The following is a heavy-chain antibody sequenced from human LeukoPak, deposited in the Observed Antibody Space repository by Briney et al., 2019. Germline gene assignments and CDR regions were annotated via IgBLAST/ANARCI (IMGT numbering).Heavy chain of an antibody. CDR3: ARWTPYCGGDCDDY. CDR2: IYYSGST. D-gene: IGHD2-21*02. CDR1: GGSISSYY. V-gene: IGHV4-59*01. J-gene: IGHJ4*02. Sequence: SETLSLTCTLSGGSISSYYWSWIRQPPGKGLEWIGYIYYSGSTNYNPSLKSRVTISVDTSKNQFSLKLSSVTAADTAVYYCARWTPYCGGDCDDYWGQGTLVTVSS.